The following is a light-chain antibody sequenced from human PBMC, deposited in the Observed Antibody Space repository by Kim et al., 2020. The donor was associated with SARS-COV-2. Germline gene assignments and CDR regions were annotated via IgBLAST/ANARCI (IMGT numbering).Light chain of an antibody. CDR1: SDDLATQG. Sequence: TARPNCPGTSDDLATQGAPWLQQHHGHPPKPLSPRNNNRPTGISERISASRSGNTASLTITGLQPEDEADYYCSAWDNSLSAWVFGGGTQLTV. CDR2: RNN. J-gene: IGLJ3*02. V-gene: IGLV10-54*01. CDR3: SAWDNSLSAWV.